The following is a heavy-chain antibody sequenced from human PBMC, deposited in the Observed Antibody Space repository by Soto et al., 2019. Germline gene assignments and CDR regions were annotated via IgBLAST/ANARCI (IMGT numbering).Heavy chain of an antibody. CDR2: FRESGGTT. CDR3: AKFSHWAILPPPHAV. Sequence: GGSLRLSCAASGFGFTFSTSAMSWVRQAPGKGLEWVSTFRESGGTTHYANSVKGRFTISRDTSKNMLYLQMNSLRAEDTAIYYCAKFSHWAILPPPHAVRAHGTPVTVSS. J-gene: IGHJ4*01. V-gene: IGHV3-23*01. D-gene: IGHD2-2*01. CDR1: GFGFTFSTSA.